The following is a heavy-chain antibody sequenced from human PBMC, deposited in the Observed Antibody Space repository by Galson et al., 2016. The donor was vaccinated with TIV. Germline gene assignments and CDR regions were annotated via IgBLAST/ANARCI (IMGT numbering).Heavy chain of an antibody. D-gene: IGHD4-17*01. CDR1: GFTFSDYW. Sequence: SLRLSCAASGFTFSDYWIHWVRQAPGEGLDWVLRISPDGTTTNHAESASGRFTVSRDNSKNTVYLQRNSLRAEDTAVYYCARGLYGDPPGLDSWGQGTLVTVSS. J-gene: IGHJ4*02. CDR3: ARGLYGDPPGLDS. CDR2: ISPDGTTT. V-gene: IGHV3-74*01.